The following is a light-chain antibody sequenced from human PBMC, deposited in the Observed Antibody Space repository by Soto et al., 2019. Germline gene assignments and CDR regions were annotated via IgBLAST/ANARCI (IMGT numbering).Light chain of an antibody. CDR1: HYLSSN. J-gene: IGKJ5*01. CDR2: GAS. V-gene: IGKV3D-15*01. Sequence: VITQSPATLSVSPGQRFTPSCRASHYLSSNLVWYQQKAGQAPGLLIYGASTRATGVPDRFSGSGSGTDFSLTISRLEPEDFAVYHCQQYSISPRPFGQGTRLAIK. CDR3: QQYSISPRP.